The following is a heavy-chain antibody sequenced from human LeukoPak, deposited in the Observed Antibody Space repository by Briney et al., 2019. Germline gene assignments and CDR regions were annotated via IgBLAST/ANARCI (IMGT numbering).Heavy chain of an antibody. CDR2: TYTGGST. CDR1: GFTVSNNY. CDR3: ARDPPEIEDAFDI. Sequence: GGSLRLSCAASGFTVSNNYMSWVRQAPGKGLEWVSVTYTGGSTYYADSVKGRFTISRDNSKNTLYLQMNSLRAEDTAVYYCARDPPEIEDAFDIWGQGTMVTVSS. J-gene: IGHJ3*02. V-gene: IGHV3-53*01.